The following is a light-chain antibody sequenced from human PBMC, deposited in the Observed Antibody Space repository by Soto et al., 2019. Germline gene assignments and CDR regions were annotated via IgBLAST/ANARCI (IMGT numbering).Light chain of an antibody. CDR3: AAWDDSLKGYV. CDR1: SSNVGTNT. CDR2: TDN. J-gene: IGLJ1*01. Sequence: QSVLTQPPSASAPPGQGVTISCSGSSSNVGTNTVTWYQQLSGTAPKLLIYTDNFRSSGVPERFSGSKSGTSASLAMSGRPSDDEADYCGAAWDDSLKGYVFGTGTKLTGL. V-gene: IGLV1-44*01.